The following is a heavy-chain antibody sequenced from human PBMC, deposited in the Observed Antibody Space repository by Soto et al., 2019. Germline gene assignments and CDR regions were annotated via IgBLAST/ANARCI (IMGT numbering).Heavy chain of an antibody. V-gene: IGHV1-46*01. CDR1: GYTFTNDY. CDR3: ARASMDRVRGVKEFVY. Sequence: QVQLVQSGAEVKKPGASVKVSCKASGYTFTNDYMHWVRQAPGQGLEWMGIINPSTGTTSYAQKFQSRVTMTRDTSTSTVHMVLSSLRSDDTAVYYCARASMDRVRGVKEFVYWGQGNLVSCSS. CDR2: INPSTGTT. D-gene: IGHD3-10*01. J-gene: IGHJ4*02.